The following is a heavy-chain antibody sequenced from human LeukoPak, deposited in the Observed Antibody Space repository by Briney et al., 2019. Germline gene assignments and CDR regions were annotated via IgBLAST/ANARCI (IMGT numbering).Heavy chain of an antibody. D-gene: IGHD4-17*01. CDR1: GFTFSSYA. CDR2: IRSNGGST. CDR3: ASRFYGDYVDY. V-gene: IGHV3-64*04. Sequence: GGSLRLSCSASGFTFSSYAMHWVRQAPGKGLEDVSAIRSNGGSTYYADSVKGRFTISRDNDKNSLYLQMNSLRDEDTAVYYCASRFYGDYVDYWGQGTLVTVSS. J-gene: IGHJ4*02.